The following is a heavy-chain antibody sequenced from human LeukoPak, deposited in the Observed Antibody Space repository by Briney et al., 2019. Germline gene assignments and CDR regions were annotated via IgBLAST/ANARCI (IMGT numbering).Heavy chain of an antibody. CDR1: GFIFNNYG. D-gene: IGHD3-22*01. J-gene: IGHJ5*02. V-gene: IGHV3-23*01. CDR3: AKGSSGYFLDL. Sequence: GGSLRLSCAASGFIFNNYGLVWVRQAPGKGLEWVSAISNDGGGTTYADFVKGRFTISRDNSKNTLFLQMNSLRAEDSALYYCAKGSSGYFLDLWGQGTLVTVSS. CDR2: ISNDGGGT.